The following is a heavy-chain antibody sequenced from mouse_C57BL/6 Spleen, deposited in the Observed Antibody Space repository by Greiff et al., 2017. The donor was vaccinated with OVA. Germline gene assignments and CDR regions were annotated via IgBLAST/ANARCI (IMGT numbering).Heavy chain of an antibody. CDR3: ARIGDYGSSYGYFDV. Sequence: QVQLQQSGAELARPGASVKLSCKASGYTFTSYGISWVKQRTGQGLEWIGEIYPRSGNTYYNEKFKGKATLTADKSSSTAYMELRSLTSEDSAVYFCARIGDYGSSYGYFDVWGTVTTVTVSS. D-gene: IGHD1-1*01. CDR2: IYPRSGNT. V-gene: IGHV1-81*01. CDR1: GYTFTSYG. J-gene: IGHJ1*03.